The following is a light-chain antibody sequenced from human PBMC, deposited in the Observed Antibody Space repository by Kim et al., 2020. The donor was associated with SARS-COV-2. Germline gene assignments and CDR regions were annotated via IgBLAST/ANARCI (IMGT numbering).Light chain of an antibody. J-gene: IGLJ3*02. CDR3: SSYTRSDTWV. Sequence: QSALTQPASVSGSPGQSITISCTGTSSDVGGYNYVSWYQQHPVKAPKLLIYGVNKRPSGVSNRFSGSKSGNTASLTISGLQAEDEADFYCSSYTRSDTWVFGGGTQLTVL. V-gene: IGLV2-14*01. CDR2: GVN. CDR1: SSDVGGYNY.